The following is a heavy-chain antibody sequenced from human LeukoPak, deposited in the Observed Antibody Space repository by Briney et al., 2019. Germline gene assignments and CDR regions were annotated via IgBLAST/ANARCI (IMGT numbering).Heavy chain of an antibody. J-gene: IGHJ4*02. V-gene: IGHV3-30*18. CDR2: ISYDGSNK. Sequence: PGKPLRLSCAASGFTFSSYGMHRVRQAPGKGLEWVAVISYDGSNKYYADSVKGRFTISRDNSKNTLYLQMNSLRAEDTAVYYCAKEQVDGDYATFDYWGQGTLVTVSS. CDR1: GFTFSSYG. CDR3: AKEQVDGDYATFDY. D-gene: IGHD4-17*01.